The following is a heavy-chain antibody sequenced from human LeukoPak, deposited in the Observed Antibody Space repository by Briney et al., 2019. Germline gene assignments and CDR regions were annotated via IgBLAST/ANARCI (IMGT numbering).Heavy chain of an antibody. D-gene: IGHD5-12*01. CDR3: TRGASGYGNFDY. V-gene: IGHV3-74*01. CDR2: INRDGSSI. J-gene: IGHJ4*02. Sequence: RGSLRLSRAPSRFSVGGYWMHWVRQGPGMGLGWVSRINRDGSSISYADSVKGRFSISRDNAKNTLYLQMNSLRAEDTAVYYCTRGASGYGNFDYWGQGTLVTVSS. CDR1: RFSVGGYW.